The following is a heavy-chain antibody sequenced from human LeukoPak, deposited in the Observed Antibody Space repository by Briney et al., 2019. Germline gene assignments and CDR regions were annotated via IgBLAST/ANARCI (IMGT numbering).Heavy chain of an antibody. V-gene: IGHV3-53*01. CDR1: GFTRSNNY. CDR2: IHSSGAT. J-gene: IGHJ5*02. D-gene: IGHD4-17*01. CDR3: TVFGDSNH. Sequence: GGSLRLSCAASGFTRSNNYVSWVRQAPGMGLEWVSAIHSSGATCYADSVKGRFTISRDTSKNTLYLQISSLRVEDTAVYYCTVFGDSNHWSEGTLVTVSS.